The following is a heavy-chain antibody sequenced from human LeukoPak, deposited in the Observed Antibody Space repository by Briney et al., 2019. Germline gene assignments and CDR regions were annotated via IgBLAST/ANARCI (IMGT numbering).Heavy chain of an antibody. CDR1: GGSISSSSYY. Sequence: PSETLSLTCTVSGGSISSSSYYRGWIRQPPGKGLEWIGSIYYSGSTYYNPSLKSRVTISVDTSKNQFSLKLSSVTAADTAVYYCARVLVPAANYYYYYMDVWGKGTTVTVSS. CDR3: ARVLVPAANYYYYYMDV. CDR2: IYYSGST. V-gene: IGHV4-39*01. J-gene: IGHJ6*03. D-gene: IGHD2-2*01.